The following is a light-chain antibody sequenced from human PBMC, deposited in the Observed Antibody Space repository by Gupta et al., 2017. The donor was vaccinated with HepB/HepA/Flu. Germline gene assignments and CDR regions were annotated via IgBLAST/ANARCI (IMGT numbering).Light chain of an antibody. Sequence: QSALTQPRPASGSPGQSVTISCTGTSSDVGRYTRVSWYQQPPDTAPKLMIYEVSNRPSGVPDRFSGSKSGNTASLTISGRQAEDEADYYCCSYAGTFYVFGTGTTVTVL. J-gene: IGLJ1*01. V-gene: IGLV2-18*02. CDR3: CSYAGTFYV. CDR2: EVS. CDR1: SSDVGRYTR.